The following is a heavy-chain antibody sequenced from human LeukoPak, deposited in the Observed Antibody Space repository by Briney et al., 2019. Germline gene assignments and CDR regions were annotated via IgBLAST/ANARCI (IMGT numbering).Heavy chain of an antibody. CDR2: IRGSGGGT. CDR1: GFTFSNYG. V-gene: IGHV3-23*01. J-gene: IGHJ4*02. D-gene: IGHD2-21*02. Sequence: GGSLRLSCAASGFTFSNYGMSWVRQAPGKGLEWVSVIRGSGGGTYYADSVKGRITISRDNSKNTVYLQMNSLRAEDTAVYYCVKARMPHCGTDCLESWGQGTLVTVSS. CDR3: VKARMPHCGTDCLES.